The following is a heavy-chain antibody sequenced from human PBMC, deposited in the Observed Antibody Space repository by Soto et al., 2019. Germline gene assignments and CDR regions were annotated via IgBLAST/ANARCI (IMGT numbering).Heavy chain of an antibody. CDR3: ARDRPMYYDFWRGGWFDP. CDR2: INHSGST. J-gene: IGHJ5*02. D-gene: IGHD3-3*01. CDR1: GGSFSGYY. V-gene: IGHV4-34*01. Sequence: SETLSLTCAVYGGSFSGYYWSWTRQPPGKGLEWIGEINHSGSTNYNPSLKSRVTISVDTSKNQFSLKLSSVTAADTAVYYCARDRPMYYDFWRGGWFDPWGQGTLVTVSS.